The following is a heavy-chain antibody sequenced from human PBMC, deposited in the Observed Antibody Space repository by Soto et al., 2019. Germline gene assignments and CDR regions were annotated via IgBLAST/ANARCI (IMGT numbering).Heavy chain of an antibody. CDR1: GDSVSSNSAA. Sequence: PSQTLSXTCAISGDSVSSNSAAWNWIRQSPSRGLEWLGRTYYRSKWYNDYAVSVKSRITINPDTSKNQFSLQLNSVTPEDTAVYYCARDPLPYGDYDVGYYYYGMDVWGQGTTVTVSS. CDR2: TYYRSKWYN. J-gene: IGHJ6*02. V-gene: IGHV6-1*01. D-gene: IGHD4-17*01. CDR3: ARDPLPYGDYDVGYYYYGMDV.